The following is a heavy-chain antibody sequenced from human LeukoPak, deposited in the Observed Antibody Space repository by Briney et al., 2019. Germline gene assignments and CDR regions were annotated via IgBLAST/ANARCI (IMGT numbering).Heavy chain of an antibody. D-gene: IGHD3-3*01. J-gene: IGHJ2*01. CDR2: IYHSGST. Sequence: PSETLSLTCAVSGYSISSGYYWGWIRQPPGKGLEWIGSIYHSGSTYYNPSLKSRVTMSVDTSKNQFSLKLSSVTAADTAVYYCAREPPADPNEDFWSGYRVYWYFDLWGRGTLVTVSS. CDR3: AREPPADPNEDFWSGYRVYWYFDL. CDR1: GYSISSGYY. V-gene: IGHV4-38-2*02.